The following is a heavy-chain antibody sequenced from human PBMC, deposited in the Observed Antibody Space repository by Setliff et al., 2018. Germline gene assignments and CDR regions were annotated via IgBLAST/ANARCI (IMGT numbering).Heavy chain of an antibody. D-gene: IGHD3-22*01. CDR1: GGTFRTDG. Sequence: SVKVSCKASGGTFRTDGFSWVRQAPGQGLEWMGRIIPLFRTANYAQKFRGRVTITADEVARTAYMELSTLRSEDTAVYYCARDTRDKYDSSGYYLSLDSWGQGSLVTVSS. V-gene: IGHV1-69*13. J-gene: IGHJ4*02. CDR3: ARDTRDKYDSSGYYLSLDS. CDR2: IIPLFRTA.